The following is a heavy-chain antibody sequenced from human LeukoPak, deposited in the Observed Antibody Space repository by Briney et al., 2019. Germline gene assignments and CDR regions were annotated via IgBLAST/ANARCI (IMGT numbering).Heavy chain of an antibody. J-gene: IGHJ4*02. Sequence: GGSLRLSCAASGFTVSSNYMSWVRQAPGKGLEWVSIIYSGGSTYYADSVKGRFTISRDNSKNTLYLQMNSLRAEDTAVYYCARAGYDYVWGSYRYRNYWGQGTLVTVSS. CDR3: ARAGYDYVWGSYRYRNY. CDR2: IYSGGST. CDR1: GFTVSSNY. D-gene: IGHD3-16*02. V-gene: IGHV3-66*01.